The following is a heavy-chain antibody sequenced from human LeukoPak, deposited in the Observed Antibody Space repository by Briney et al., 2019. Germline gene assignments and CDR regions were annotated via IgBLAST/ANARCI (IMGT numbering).Heavy chain of an antibody. CDR3: ARKSYYDSSGYYYGGYCFDY. Sequence: SETLSLTCAVYGGSFSGYYWSWIRQPPGKGLEWIGEINHSGSTNYNPSLKSRVTISVDTSKNQFSLKLSSVTAADTAVYYCARKSYYDSSGYYYGGYCFDYWGQGTLVTVSS. V-gene: IGHV4-34*01. CDR1: GGSFSGYY. D-gene: IGHD3-22*01. CDR2: INHSGST. J-gene: IGHJ4*02.